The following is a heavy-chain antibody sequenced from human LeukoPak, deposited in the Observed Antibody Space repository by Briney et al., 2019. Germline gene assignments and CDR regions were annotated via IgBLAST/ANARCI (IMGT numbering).Heavy chain of an antibody. Sequence: GGSLRLSCAASGFTVSSNYMSWVRQAPGKGLEWVSVIYSGGSTYYADSVKGRFTISRDNSKNTLYLQTNSLRAEDTAVYYCARDLTYYYDSSGYGTGMDVWGQGTTVTVSS. J-gene: IGHJ6*02. CDR3: ARDLTYYYDSSGYGTGMDV. CDR2: IYSGGST. CDR1: GFTVSSNY. V-gene: IGHV3-53*01. D-gene: IGHD3-22*01.